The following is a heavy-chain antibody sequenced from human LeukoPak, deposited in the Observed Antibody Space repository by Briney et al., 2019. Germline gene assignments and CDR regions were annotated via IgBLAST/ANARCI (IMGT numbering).Heavy chain of an antibody. CDR2: ISGSGGST. CDR1: GFTFSGYA. D-gene: IGHD4-17*01. V-gene: IGHV3-23*01. CDR3: VFEPTTVTTVDY. J-gene: IGHJ4*02. Sequence: PGGSLRLSCAASGFTFSGYAMSWVRQAPGKGLEWVSAISGSGGSTYYADSVKGRFTISRDNSKNTLYLQMNSLRAEDTAVYYCVFEPTTVTTVDYWGQGTLVTVSS.